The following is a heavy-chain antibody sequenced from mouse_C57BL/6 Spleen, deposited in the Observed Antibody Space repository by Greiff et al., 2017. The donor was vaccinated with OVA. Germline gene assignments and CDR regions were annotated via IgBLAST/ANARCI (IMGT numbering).Heavy chain of an antibody. D-gene: IGHD1-1*01. CDR2: IYPGDGDT. CDR1: GYAFSSYW. CDR3: ARGDYGSPYAMDY. Sequence: VKVVESGAELVKPGASVKISCKASGYAFSSYWMNWVKQRPGKGLEWIGQIYPGDGDTNYNGKFKGKATLTADKSSSTAYMQHSSLTYEDSAVYFCARGDYGSPYAMDYWGQGTSVTVSS. J-gene: IGHJ4*01. V-gene: IGHV1-80*01.